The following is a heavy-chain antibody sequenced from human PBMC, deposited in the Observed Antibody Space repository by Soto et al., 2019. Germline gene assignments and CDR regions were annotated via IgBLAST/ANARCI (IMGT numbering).Heavy chain of an antibody. Sequence: EVQLVESGGGLVQPGGSLRLSCAASGFTFSSYSMNWVRQAPGKGLEWVSYISSSSSTIYYADSVKGRFTISRDNAKNSLYLQMNSLRAEDTAVYYCASGPRNFGVVTPPGYWGQGTLVTVSS. CDR3: ASGPRNFGVVTPPGY. D-gene: IGHD3-3*01. J-gene: IGHJ4*02. V-gene: IGHV3-48*01. CDR2: ISSSSSTI. CDR1: GFTFSSYS.